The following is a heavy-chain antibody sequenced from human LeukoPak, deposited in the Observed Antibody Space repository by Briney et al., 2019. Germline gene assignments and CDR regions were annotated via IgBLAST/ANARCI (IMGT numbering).Heavy chain of an antibody. CDR2: ISYDGSNK. CDR3: AKVAVVVVINDAFDI. J-gene: IGHJ3*02. V-gene: IGHV3-30-3*01. D-gene: IGHD3-22*01. Sequence: PGGSLRLSCAASGFTFSSYAMHWVRQAPGKGLEWVAVISYDGSNKYYADSVKGRFTISRDNSKNTLYLQMNSLRAEDTAVYYCAKVAVVVVINDAFDIWGQGTMVTVSS. CDR1: GFTFSSYA.